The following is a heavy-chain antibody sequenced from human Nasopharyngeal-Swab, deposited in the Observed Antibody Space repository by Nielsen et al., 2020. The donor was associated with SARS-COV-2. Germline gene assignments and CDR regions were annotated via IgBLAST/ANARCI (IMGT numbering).Heavy chain of an antibody. D-gene: IGHD3-10*01. Sequence: GGSLTLSCAASGFTFSSYAMSWVRQAPGKGLELVSAISGSGGSTYYADSVKGRFTISRDNYKNPLYLQMNSLRAEDTAVYYFAKDSTMVRGRGGFDPWGQGTLVTVSS. CDR1: GFTFSSYA. CDR3: AKDSTMVRGRGGFDP. CDR2: ISGSGGST. J-gene: IGHJ5*02. V-gene: IGHV3-23*01.